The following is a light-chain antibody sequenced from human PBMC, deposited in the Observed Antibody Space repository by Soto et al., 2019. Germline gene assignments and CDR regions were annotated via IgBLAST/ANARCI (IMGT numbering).Light chain of an antibody. CDR2: KAS. CDR1: QSISTW. CDR3: QQYSTYSRA. V-gene: IGKV1-5*03. J-gene: IGKJ1*01. Sequence: DIQMTQSPSTLSASVGDRVTITCRASQSISTWLSWYQQKAGKAPKLLLYKASSSQSGVPSRCSGSGSGTEFPLTINSLQPDDFATYYCQQYSTYSRAFGQGTKVEIK.